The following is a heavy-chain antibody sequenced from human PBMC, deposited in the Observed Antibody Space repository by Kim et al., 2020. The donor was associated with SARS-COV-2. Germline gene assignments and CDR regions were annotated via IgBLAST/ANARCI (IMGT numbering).Heavy chain of an antibody. V-gene: IGHV3-43D*03. CDR1: GFTFDDYA. CDR2: ISWDGGST. D-gene: IGHD3-10*01. Sequence: GGSLRLSCAASGFTFDDYAMHWVRQAPGKGLEWVSLISWDGGSTYYADSVKGRFTISRDNSKNSLYLQMNSLRAEDTALYYCAKDRRFYGSGSYYTQSTYYYYYGMDVWGQGTTVTVSS. CDR3: AKDRRFYGSGSYYTQSTYYYYYGMDV. J-gene: IGHJ6*02.